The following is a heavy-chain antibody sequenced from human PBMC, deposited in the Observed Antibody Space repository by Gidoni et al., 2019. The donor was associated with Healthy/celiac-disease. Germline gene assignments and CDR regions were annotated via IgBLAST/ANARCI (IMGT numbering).Heavy chain of an antibody. Sequence: QVQLVESGGGVVHPGRSLRLSCAASGFTFSSYAMHWVRQAPGKGLEWVAVISYDGSNKYYADSVKGRFTISRDNSKNTLYLQMNSLRAEDTAVYYCAREGGSGWYYFDYWGQGTLVTVSS. CDR3: AREGGSGWYYFDY. V-gene: IGHV3-30*04. CDR2: ISYDGSNK. D-gene: IGHD6-19*01. J-gene: IGHJ4*02. CDR1: GFTFSSYA.